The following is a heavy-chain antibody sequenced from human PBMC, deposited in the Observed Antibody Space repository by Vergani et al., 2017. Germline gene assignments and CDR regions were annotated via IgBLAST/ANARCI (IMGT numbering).Heavy chain of an antibody. V-gene: IGHV3-21*01. CDR3: ARGPSFLRGYWYFDL. CDR2: ISSSSSYI. CDR1: GFTFSSYS. J-gene: IGHJ2*01. Sequence: EVQLVESGGGLVQPGRSLRLSCAASGFTFSSYSMNWVRQAPGKGLEWVSSISSSSSYIYYADSVKGRFTISRDNAKNSLYLQMNSLRAEDTAVYYCARGPSFLRGYWYFDLWGRGTLVTVSS. D-gene: IGHD3-3*02.